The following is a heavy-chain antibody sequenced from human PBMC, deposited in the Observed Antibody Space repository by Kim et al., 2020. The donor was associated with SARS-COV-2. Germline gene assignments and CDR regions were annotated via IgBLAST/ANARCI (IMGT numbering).Heavy chain of an antibody. J-gene: IGHJ3*02. Sequence: ASVKVSCKASGYTFTNKDINWVRQAPGQGLEWMGWMSPYSGHTGYAQKVQGRVTMTRNTSIATAYMELSSLRSDDTAVYYCARGSEGAFDIWGQVTVVTV. CDR1: GYTFTNKD. CDR3: ARGSEGAFDI. CDR2: MSPYSGHT. V-gene: IGHV1-8*01.